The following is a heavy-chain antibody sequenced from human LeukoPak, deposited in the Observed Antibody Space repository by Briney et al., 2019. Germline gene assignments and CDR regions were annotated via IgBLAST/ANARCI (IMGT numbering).Heavy chain of an antibody. Sequence: GRSLRLSCEASGFTFSHYGMHWVRQAPGKGLEWVSVIHSGGSTYYADSVKGRFTVSRDNSKNTLYLQMNSLRAEDTAVYYCAVIDYWGQGTLVTVSS. CDR2: IHSGGST. CDR1: GFTFSHYG. CDR3: AVIDY. J-gene: IGHJ4*02. V-gene: IGHV3-NL1*01.